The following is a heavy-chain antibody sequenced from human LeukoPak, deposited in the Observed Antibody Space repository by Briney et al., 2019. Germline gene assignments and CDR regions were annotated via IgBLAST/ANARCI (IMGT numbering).Heavy chain of an antibody. CDR1: GYTFTSYD. J-gene: IGHJ5*02. Sequence: ASVKVSCKASGYTFTSYDINWVRQATGQGLEWMGWMNPNSGNTGYAQKFQGRVTITRNTSISTAYMELSSLRSEDTAVYYCARGGQPGDYYDSSGYYPDFDPWGQRTLVTVSS. CDR3: ARGGQPGDYYDSSGYYPDFDP. CDR2: MNPNSGNT. D-gene: IGHD3-22*01. V-gene: IGHV1-8*03.